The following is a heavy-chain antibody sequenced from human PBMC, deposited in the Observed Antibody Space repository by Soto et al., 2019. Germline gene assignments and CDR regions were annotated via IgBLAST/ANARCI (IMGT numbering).Heavy chain of an antibody. D-gene: IGHD2-2*01. Sequence: QVQLVESGGGVAQPGRSLRLSCAASGFTFSSYGMHWVRQAPGKGLEWVALIWDDEGYKYYADSVKGPFTISRDNSKNTLYLQMHSLRAEDTAVYYCARSSAACVRTNYYPCSYYYYLDVWGKGTTITVSS. CDR1: GFTFSSYG. CDR3: ARSSAACVRTNYYPCSYYYYLDV. J-gene: IGHJ6*03. CDR2: IWDDEGYK. V-gene: IGHV3-33*01.